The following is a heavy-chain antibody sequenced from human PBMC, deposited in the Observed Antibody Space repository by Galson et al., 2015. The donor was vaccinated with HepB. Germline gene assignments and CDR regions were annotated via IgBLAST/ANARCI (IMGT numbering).Heavy chain of an antibody. J-gene: IGHJ4*02. Sequence: SLRLSCAASGFTFSNYWIHWVRQAPGKGLVWVLRINSDGSSTSYADSVKGRFTISRDNAKNTLYLQMNSLRAEDTAVYYCAREVPAAISVYYFDYWGQGTLVTVSS. CDR3: AREVPAAISVYYFDY. CDR2: INSDGSST. D-gene: IGHD2-2*02. CDR1: GFTFSNYW. V-gene: IGHV3-74*01.